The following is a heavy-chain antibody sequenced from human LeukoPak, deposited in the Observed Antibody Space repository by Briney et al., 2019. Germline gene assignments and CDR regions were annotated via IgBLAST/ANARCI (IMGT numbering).Heavy chain of an antibody. CDR1: GGSISSGNYF. CDR2: IYYSGST. D-gene: IGHD3-10*01. Sequence: PSETLSLTCTVSGGSISSGNYFWNWLRQHPGTGLEWIGCIYYSGSTYYNPSLKSRVTISVDTSKSQFSLKLSSVTAADMAVYYCARSYDSGNYDYWGQGTLVTVSS. CDR3: ARSYDSGNYDY. J-gene: IGHJ4*02. V-gene: IGHV4-31*03.